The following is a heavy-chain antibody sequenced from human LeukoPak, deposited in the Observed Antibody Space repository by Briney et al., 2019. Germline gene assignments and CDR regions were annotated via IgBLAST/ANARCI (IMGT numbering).Heavy chain of an antibody. D-gene: IGHD2-2*01. Sequence: SETLSLTCTVSGGSISSSSYYWGWIRQPPGKGLEWIGSIYYSGSTYYNPSLKSRVTISLDTSKNQFSLKLSSVTAADTAVYYCASLFRPIVVEPGDLGPDDHWGQGTLVTVSS. J-gene: IGHJ5*02. CDR1: GGSISSSSYY. CDR3: ASLFRPIVVEPGDLGPDDH. CDR2: IYYSGST. V-gene: IGHV4-39*01.